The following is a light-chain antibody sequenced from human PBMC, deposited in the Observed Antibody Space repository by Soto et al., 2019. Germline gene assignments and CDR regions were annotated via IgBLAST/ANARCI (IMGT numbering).Light chain of an antibody. CDR3: QQSYNTLPYT. Sequence: DIQMTQSPSSLSASVGDRVTIACRASQNIGKDLYWDQQKPGSPPKLMIYGASRLLTGVPSRFSGSGSVTDFTLSIIDIQSEDFATYYCQQSYNTLPYTFAQGTGLEV. CDR1: QNIGKD. V-gene: IGKV1-39*01. J-gene: IGKJ2*01. CDR2: GAS.